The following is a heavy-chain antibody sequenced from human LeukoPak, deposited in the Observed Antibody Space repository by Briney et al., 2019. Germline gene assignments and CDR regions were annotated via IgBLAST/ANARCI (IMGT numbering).Heavy chain of an antibody. CDR1: GFTFSTHW. J-gene: IGHJ4*02. V-gene: IGHV3-7*03. CDR2: IKQDGSEK. CDR3: ATDSRSCRY. Sequence: GGSLRLSCAASGFTFSTHWMTWVRQAPGKGLEWVANIKQDGSEKYYLDSVKGRFTISRDNAKNSLFLQMNSLRAEDTTMYYCATDSRSCRYWGQGTLVTVSS.